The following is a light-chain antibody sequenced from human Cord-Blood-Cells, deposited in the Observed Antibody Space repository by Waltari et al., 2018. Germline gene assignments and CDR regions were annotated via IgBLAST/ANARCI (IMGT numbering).Light chain of an antibody. J-gene: IGKJ1*01. V-gene: IGKV3-11*01. Sequence: EIVLTQSPATLSLSPGERATLSCRASQSVSSYLAWYQQKPGQAPSLLMYDAANRATGSPARLSGGGSGTDFTLTISSLEPEDFAVYYCQQRSNRPPWTFGQGTKVEIK. CDR1: QSVSSY. CDR3: QQRSNRPPWT. CDR2: DAA.